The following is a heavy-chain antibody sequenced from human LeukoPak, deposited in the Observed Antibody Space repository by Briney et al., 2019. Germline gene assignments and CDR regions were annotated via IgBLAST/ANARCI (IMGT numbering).Heavy chain of an antibody. Sequence: GGSLSFACAASGFIFSNYNMNWVRQAPGKGLEWVSSISSSSNYIYYADSVKGRFTISRDKAKNSLYLQMNSLRAEDSAVYYCARVASGPFWGQGTLVPVSS. V-gene: IGHV3-21*01. CDR1: GFIFSNYN. CDR3: ARVASGPF. D-gene: IGHD3-3*02. CDR2: ISSSSNYI. J-gene: IGHJ4*02.